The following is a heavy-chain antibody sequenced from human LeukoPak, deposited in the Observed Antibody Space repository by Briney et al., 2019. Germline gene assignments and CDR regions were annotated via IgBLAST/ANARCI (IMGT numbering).Heavy chain of an antibody. CDR3: AKDVGATILFDY. CDR2: ISGSGGST. CDR1: GFTFSSYW. Sequence: GGSLRLSCAASGFTFSSYWMHWVRHAPGKGLEWVSAISGSGGSTYYADSVKGRFTISRDNSKNTLYLQMNSLRAEDTAVYYCAKDVGATILFDYWGQGTLVTVSS. D-gene: IGHD1-26*01. V-gene: IGHV3-23*01. J-gene: IGHJ4*02.